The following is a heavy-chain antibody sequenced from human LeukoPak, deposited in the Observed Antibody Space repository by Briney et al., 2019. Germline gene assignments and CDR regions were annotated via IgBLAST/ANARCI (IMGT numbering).Heavy chain of an antibody. CDR2: IIPLSDTA. CDR1: GGTFNSYA. D-gene: IGHD1-26*01. V-gene: IGHV1-69*06. CDR3: AREDDTGRYMGDDAFDI. J-gene: IGHJ3*02. Sequence: SVKVSCKASGGTFNSYAISWVRQAPGQGLEWMGGIIPLSDTANYPQKFRGRLTITADIPTSTVYMELSSLRSEDTAVYYCAREDDTGRYMGDDAFDIWGQGTMVTVSS.